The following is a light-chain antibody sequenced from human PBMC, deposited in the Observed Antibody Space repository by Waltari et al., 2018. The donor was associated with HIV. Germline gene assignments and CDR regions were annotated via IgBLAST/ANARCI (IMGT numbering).Light chain of an antibody. CDR1: SNNVDNQG. CDR2: RDN. V-gene: IGLV10-54*01. J-gene: IGLJ2*01. CDR3: ATWDIGLSAVV. Sequence: QAGLTQPPSVSKGMRQTATLTCTGNSNNVDNQGAAWLQQHQGHPPKLLSYRDNKRPSGTAESLSASRSGTPASLTITGVQPEDVADYFCATWDIGLSAVVFGGGTTLTVL.